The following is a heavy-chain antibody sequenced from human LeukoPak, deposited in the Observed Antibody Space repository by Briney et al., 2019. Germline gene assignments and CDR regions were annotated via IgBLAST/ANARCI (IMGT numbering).Heavy chain of an antibody. CDR1: GYTLTELS. J-gene: IGHJ4*02. CDR3: ARALKVAGFDY. D-gene: IGHD6-19*01. Sequence: ASVKVSCKVSGYTLTELSMHWVRQAPGQGLEWMGIINPSGGSTSYAQKFQGRVTMTRDTSTSTVYMELSSLRSEDTAVYYCARALKVAGFDYWGQGTLVTVSS. V-gene: IGHV1-46*01. CDR2: INPSGGST.